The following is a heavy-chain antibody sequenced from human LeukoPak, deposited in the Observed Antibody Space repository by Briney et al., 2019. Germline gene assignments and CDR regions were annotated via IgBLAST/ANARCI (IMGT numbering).Heavy chain of an antibody. V-gene: IGHV1-18*01. CDR3: VRGKNVDTAMVADY. Sequence: ASVKVSCKASGYIFTNYAFSWVRQAPGQGLEWMGWVSAYNGNINYAQKFQGRVTMTTDTSTSTAYMELRSLRSDDTAVYYCVRGKNVDTAMVADYWGQGTLGTVSS. CDR1: GYIFTNYA. J-gene: IGHJ4*02. CDR2: VSAYNGNI. D-gene: IGHD5-18*01.